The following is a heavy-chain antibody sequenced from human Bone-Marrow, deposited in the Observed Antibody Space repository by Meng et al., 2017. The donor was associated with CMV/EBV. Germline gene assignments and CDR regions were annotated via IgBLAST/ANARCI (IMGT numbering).Heavy chain of an antibody. J-gene: IGHJ4*02. Sequence: QVQLVQSGAEVKKPGSSVKVYCKASGGTSNTYAITWVRQAPGQGLEWMGRIIPVLGIAIYAQKFQGRVIITADKSTSTAYMELSSLRSEDTAMYYCTRNGFPEGGYYFDYWGQGTLVTVSS. CDR1: GGTSNTYA. D-gene: IGHD2-15*01. CDR3: TRNGFPEGGYYFDY. V-gene: IGHV1-69*02. CDR2: IIPVLGIA.